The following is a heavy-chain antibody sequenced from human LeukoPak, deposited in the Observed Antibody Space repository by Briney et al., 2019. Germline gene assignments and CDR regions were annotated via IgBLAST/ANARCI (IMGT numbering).Heavy chain of an antibody. J-gene: IGHJ4*02. CDR3: ARDILATSIAAPYY. CDR1: GGSISSYY. V-gene: IGHV4-59*01. CDR2: IYYSGST. D-gene: IGHD6-13*01. Sequence: SETLSLTCTVSGGSISSYYWTWIRQPPGKGLEWIGYIYYSGSTNYNPSLTSRVTISVDTSKNQFSLKLTSVTAADTAVYYCARDILATSIAAPYYWGQGTLVTVSS.